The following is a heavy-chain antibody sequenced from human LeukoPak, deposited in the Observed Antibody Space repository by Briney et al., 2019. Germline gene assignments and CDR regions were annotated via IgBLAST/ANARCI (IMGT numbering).Heavy chain of an antibody. J-gene: IGHJ3*02. CDR3: ARALKQYSSSSRYAFDI. CDR2: IYTSGST. V-gene: IGHV4-61*02. Sequence: SETLSLTCTVSGGSISSGSYYWGWLRQPAGKGLEGIGRIYTSGSTNYNPSLKSRVTISVDTSKNQCSLKLSSVTAADTAVYYCARALKQYSSSSRYAFDIWGQGTMVTVSS. CDR1: GGSISSGSYY. D-gene: IGHD6-6*01.